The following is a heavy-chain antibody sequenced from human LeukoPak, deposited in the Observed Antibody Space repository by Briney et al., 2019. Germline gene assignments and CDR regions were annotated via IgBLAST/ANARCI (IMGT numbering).Heavy chain of an antibody. J-gene: IGHJ5*02. CDR3: AAETTGNWFDP. CDR1: GYTFTSYA. Sequence: SVKVSCKASGYTFTSYAISWVRQAPGQGLEWMGRIIPILGIANYAQKFQGRVTITADKSTSTAYMELSSLRSEDTAVYYCAAETTGNWFDPWGQGTLVTVSS. CDR2: IIPILGIA. D-gene: IGHD4-17*01. V-gene: IGHV1-69*04.